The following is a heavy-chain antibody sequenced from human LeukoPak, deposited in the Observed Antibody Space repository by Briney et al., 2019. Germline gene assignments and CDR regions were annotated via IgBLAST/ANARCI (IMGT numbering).Heavy chain of an antibody. Sequence: SETLPLTCTVSGGSITSSDYYWGWIRQPPVKGLEWIGSIFYSGSTFYNLSLKSRVTISVDTSKNQFSLKLTSVTAADTAVYYCARVSWFPGTSYYYMDVWGKGTTVTVSS. CDR2: IFYSGST. CDR1: GGSITSSDYY. CDR3: ARVSWFPGTSYYYMDV. D-gene: IGHD1-1*01. V-gene: IGHV4-39*07. J-gene: IGHJ6*03.